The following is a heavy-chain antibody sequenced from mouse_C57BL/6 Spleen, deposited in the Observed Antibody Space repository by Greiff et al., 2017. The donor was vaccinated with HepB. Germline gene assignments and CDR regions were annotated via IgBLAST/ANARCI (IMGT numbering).Heavy chain of an antibody. CDR2: INPSTGGT. V-gene: IGHV1-42*01. CDR1: GYSFTGYY. Sequence: EVQGVESGPELVKPGASVKISCKASGYSFTGYYMNWVKQSPEKSLEWIGEINPSTGGTTYNQKFKAKATLTVDKSSSTAYMQLKSLTSEDSAVYYCARRGVYDEDYFDYWGQGTTLTVSS. CDR3: ARRGVYDEDYFDY. J-gene: IGHJ2*01. D-gene: IGHD2-12*01.